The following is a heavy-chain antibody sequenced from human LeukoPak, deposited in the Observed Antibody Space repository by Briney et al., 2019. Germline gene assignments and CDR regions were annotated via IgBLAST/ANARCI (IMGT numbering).Heavy chain of an antibody. CDR2: ISAYNGNT. CDR3: AREIGITIFGVVRDY. D-gene: IGHD3-3*01. J-gene: IGHJ4*02. V-gene: IGHV1-18*01. Sequence: ASVKASCKASGYTFTSYGISWVRQAPGQGLEWMGWISAYNGNTNYAQKLQGRVTMTTDTSTSTAYMELRSLRSDDTAVYYCAREIGITIFGVVRDYWGQGTLVTVSS. CDR1: GYTFTSYG.